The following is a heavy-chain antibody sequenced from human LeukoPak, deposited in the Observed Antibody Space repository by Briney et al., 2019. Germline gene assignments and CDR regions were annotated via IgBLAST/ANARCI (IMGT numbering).Heavy chain of an antibody. CDR1: GFTFSSSA. Sequence: GGSLRLSCAASGFTFSSSAMSWVRQPPGKGLVWVSRIYVDGRTTNYADSVKGRFTISRDNSKNTLYLQMNSLRAEDTAVYYCAKDRGYGGNAYDAFDIWGQGTMVTVSS. CDR3: AKDRGYGGNAYDAFDI. V-gene: IGHV3-23*01. J-gene: IGHJ3*02. D-gene: IGHD4-23*01. CDR2: IYVDGRTT.